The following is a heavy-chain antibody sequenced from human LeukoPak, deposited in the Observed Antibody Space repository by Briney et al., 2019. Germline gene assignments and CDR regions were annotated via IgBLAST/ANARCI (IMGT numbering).Heavy chain of an antibody. CDR1: GFTFSSYG. J-gene: IGHJ6*02. V-gene: IGHV3-30*18. Sequence: GRSLRLSCAASGFTFSSYGFHWVRQAPGKGLEWVAVIPYDGSNKYYADSVKGRFTISRDSSKNTLYLQMNTLRAEDTAVYYCAKEVGYGMDVWGQGTTVTVSS. CDR3: AKEVGYGMDV. D-gene: IGHD1-26*01. CDR2: IPYDGSNK.